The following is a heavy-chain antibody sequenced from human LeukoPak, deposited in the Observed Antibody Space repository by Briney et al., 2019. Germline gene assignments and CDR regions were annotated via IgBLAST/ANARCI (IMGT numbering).Heavy chain of an antibody. Sequence: PGRSLRLSCAASGFTFSSYGMHCVRQAPGNGLEWVAVISYDGSNKYYADSVKGRFTISRDNSKNTLYLQMNSLRAEDTAVYYCAKYSCSSTSCHYGMDVWGQGTTVTVSS. CDR2: ISYDGSNK. CDR3: AKYSCSSTSCHYGMDV. D-gene: IGHD2-2*01. CDR1: GFTFSSYG. J-gene: IGHJ6*02. V-gene: IGHV3-30*18.